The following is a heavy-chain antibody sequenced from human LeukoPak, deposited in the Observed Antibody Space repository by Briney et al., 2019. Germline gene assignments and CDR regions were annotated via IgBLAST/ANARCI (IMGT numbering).Heavy chain of an antibody. Sequence: GGSLRLSCAACGFTFSTYWMTWVRQAPGKGREGVANLKQDGSEKYYADSVKGRFTISRDNAKSSLYLQMNSLRAEDTAVYYCVTEVSGSFPTWGQGTLVTVSS. J-gene: IGHJ4*02. CDR3: VTEVSGSFPT. V-gene: IGHV3-7*03. D-gene: IGHD1-26*01. CDR1: GFTFSTYW. CDR2: LKQDGSEK.